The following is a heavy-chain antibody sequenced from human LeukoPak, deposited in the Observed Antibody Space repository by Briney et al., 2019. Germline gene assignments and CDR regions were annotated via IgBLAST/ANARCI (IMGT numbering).Heavy chain of an antibody. V-gene: IGHV3-30*02. CDR3: ARILDSAWGELGY. CDR1: GFFFNAYG. Sequence: GGSLRLSCTASGFFFNAYGMHWVRQAPGKGLEWVTFIRYDGSNKYYADSVKGRFTISRDNSKNTLYLQMNSLRAEDTAVYYCARILDSAWGELGYWGQGTLVTVSS. J-gene: IGHJ4*02. D-gene: IGHD6-19*01. CDR2: IRYDGSNK.